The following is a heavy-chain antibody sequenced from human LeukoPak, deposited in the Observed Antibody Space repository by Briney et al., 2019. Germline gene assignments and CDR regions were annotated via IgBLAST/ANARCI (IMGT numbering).Heavy chain of an antibody. CDR2: INHSGST. Sequence: SETLSLTCAVYGGSFSGYYWSWIRQPPGKGLEWIGEINHSGSTNYNPSLKSRVTISVDTSKNQFSLKLSSVTAADTAVYYCARRTDYWGQGTLVTVSS. J-gene: IGHJ4*02. V-gene: IGHV4-34*01. CDR3: ARRTDY. CDR1: GGSFSGYY.